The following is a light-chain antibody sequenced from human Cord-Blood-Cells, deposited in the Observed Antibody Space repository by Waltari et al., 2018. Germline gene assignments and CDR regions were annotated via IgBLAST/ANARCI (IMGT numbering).Light chain of an antibody. J-gene: IGLJ2*01. CDR2: EVS. Sequence: QSALTQPASVSGSPGQSITISCPGTSSDVGGYNYVPWYQQHPGKAPQLMIYEVSNRPSGVSNRFSGSKSGNTASLTISGLQAEDEADYYCSSYTSSSTLVFGGGTKLTVL. V-gene: IGLV2-14*01. CDR1: SSDVGGYNY. CDR3: SSYTSSSTLV.